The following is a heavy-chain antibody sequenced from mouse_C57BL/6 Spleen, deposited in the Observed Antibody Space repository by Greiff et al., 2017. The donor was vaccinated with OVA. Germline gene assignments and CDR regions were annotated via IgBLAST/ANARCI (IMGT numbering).Heavy chain of an antibody. D-gene: IGHD2-13*01. CDR1: GYAFSSYW. CDR3: AREGLQGAMDY. Sequence: VRLQQSGAGLGKPGASGKISCKASGYAFSSYWRNGVKRRPGKGLEWIGQIYPGDGDTNYNGKFKGKATLTADKSSSTAYMQLSSLTSEDSAVYFCAREGLQGAMDYWGQGTSVTVSS. J-gene: IGHJ4*01. V-gene: IGHV1-80*01. CDR2: IYPGDGDT.